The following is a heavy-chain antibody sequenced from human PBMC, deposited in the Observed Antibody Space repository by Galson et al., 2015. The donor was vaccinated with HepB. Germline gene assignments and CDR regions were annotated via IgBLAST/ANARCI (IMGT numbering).Heavy chain of an antibody. CDR1: GFTFSSYA. CDR2: ISGSGGST. J-gene: IGHJ4*02. V-gene: IGHV3-23*01. D-gene: IGHD3-10*01. Sequence: SLRLSCAASGFTFSSYAMSWVRQAPGKGLEWVSGISGSGGSTYYADSVKGRFSISRDNSKNTLYLQMNSLRAEDTAVYYCASRSMIRVYWGQGTLVTVSS. CDR3: ASRSMIRVY.